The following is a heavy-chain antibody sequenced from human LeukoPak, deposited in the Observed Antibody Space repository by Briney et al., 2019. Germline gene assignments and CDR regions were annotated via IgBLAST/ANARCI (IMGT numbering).Heavy chain of an antibody. J-gene: IGHJ4*02. CDR3: ARGGDSSGWYQWGDDY. Sequence: GASVKASCKASGYTFTSYYMHWVRQAPGQGLEWMGIINPSGGSTSYAQKFQGRVTMTRDTSTSTVYMELSSLRSEDTAVYYCARGGDSSGWYQWGDDYWGQGTLVTVSS. V-gene: IGHV1-46*01. CDR1: GYTFTSYY. CDR2: INPSGGST. D-gene: IGHD6-19*01.